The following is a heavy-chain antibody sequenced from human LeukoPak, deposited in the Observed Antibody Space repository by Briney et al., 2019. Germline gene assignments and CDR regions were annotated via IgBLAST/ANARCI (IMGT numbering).Heavy chain of an antibody. CDR1: GYSFTSYW. V-gene: IGHV5-51*01. CDR3: ARPDGSWYAAMDV. Sequence: GESLKISCKGSGYSFTSYWIAWVRQMPGKGLEWMGIIYPGDSDTRYSLSFQGQVTISADKSISTAYLQWSSLKASDTAMYYCARPDGSWYAAMDVWGKGTTVTVSS. D-gene: IGHD6-13*01. J-gene: IGHJ6*03. CDR2: IYPGDSDT.